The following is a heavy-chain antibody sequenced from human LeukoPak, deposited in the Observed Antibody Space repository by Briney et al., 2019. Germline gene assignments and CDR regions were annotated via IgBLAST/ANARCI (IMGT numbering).Heavy chain of an antibody. Sequence: ASVKVSCKVSGYTLTKLSMHWVRQAPGKGLEWMGGFDPEDGETIYAQKFQGRVTMTEDTSTDTAYMELSSLRSEDTAVYYCATGPLRFLEESEGAYGMDVWGQGTTVTVSS. J-gene: IGHJ6*02. CDR1: GYTLTKLS. CDR3: ATGPLRFLEESEGAYGMDV. V-gene: IGHV1-24*01. D-gene: IGHD3-3*01. CDR2: FDPEDGET.